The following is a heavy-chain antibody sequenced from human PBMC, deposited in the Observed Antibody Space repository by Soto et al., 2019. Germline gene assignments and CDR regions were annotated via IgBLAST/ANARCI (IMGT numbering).Heavy chain of an antibody. V-gene: IGHV3-30*18. J-gene: IGHJ4*02. CDR2: ILYDGSDK. CDR3: AKAGGGFGDFVHH. D-gene: IGHD3-10*01. CDR1: VFTFNSYG. Sequence: GWSLRLSCAASVFTFNSYGMHWVRQAPGKGLEWVTGILYDGSDKYYADSVKGRFTISRENSKNTLYLQMNSLRTEDSAVYYCAKAGGGFGDFVHHWGQGTPVTVSS.